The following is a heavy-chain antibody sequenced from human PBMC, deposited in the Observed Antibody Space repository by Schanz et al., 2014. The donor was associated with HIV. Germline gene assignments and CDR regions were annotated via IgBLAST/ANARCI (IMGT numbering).Heavy chain of an antibody. V-gene: IGHV1-69*01. J-gene: IGHJ4*02. CDR3: ARSRYGDYPYYFDY. D-gene: IGHD4-17*01. CDR1: GGTFTNYA. CDR2: IIPLFGTA. Sequence: QVHLVQSGAEVKKPGSSVKVSCKASGGTFTNYALNWVRQAPGQGLEWMGGIIPLFGTANYAQKFQGRVTITADESTSTVYMELSSLRSEDTAVYYCARSRYGDYPYYFDYWGQGTLVTVSS.